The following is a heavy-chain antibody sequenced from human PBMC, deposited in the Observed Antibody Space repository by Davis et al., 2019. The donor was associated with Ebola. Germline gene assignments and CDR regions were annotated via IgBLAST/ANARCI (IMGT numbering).Heavy chain of an antibody. CDR2: ITQDGREK. CDR3: ARDVATLTTWGVWNY. D-gene: IGHD4-11*01. CDR1: GFTFSDYY. Sequence: PGGSLRLSCAASGFTFSDYYMSWIRQAPGKGLEWVANITQDGREKYYLESVRGRFTISRDNAKDSLYLQMNSLRAEDTAVYYCARDVATLTTWGVWNYWGQGTLVSVST. V-gene: IGHV3-7*01. J-gene: IGHJ4*02.